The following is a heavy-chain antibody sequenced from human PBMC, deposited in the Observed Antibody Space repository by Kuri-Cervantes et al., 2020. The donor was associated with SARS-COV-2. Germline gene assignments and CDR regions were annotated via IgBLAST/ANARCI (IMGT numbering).Heavy chain of an antibody. Sequence: SETLSLTCAVSGGSISSGGYPWSWIRQPPGKGLEWIGYIYHSGSTYYNPSLKSRVTISVDRSKNRFSLKLSSVTAADTAVYYCARGLGRFDPWGQGTLVTVSS. CDR3: ARGLGRFDP. J-gene: IGHJ5*02. CDR2: IYHSGST. D-gene: IGHD1-26*01. CDR1: GGSISSGGYP. V-gene: IGHV4-30-2*01.